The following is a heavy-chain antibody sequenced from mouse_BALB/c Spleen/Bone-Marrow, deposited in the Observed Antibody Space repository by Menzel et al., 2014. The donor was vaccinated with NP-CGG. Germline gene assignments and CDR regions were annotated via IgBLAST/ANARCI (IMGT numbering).Heavy chain of an antibody. CDR2: INPDSSTI. V-gene: IGHV4-1*02. Sequence: EVKLVESGGGLVQPGGSLKLSCAASGFDFSRYWMSWVRQAPGKGLEWIGEINPDSSTINYTPSLKDKFIISRDNAKNTLYLQMSKVRSEDTALYYCAREGDSSYWYFDVWGAGTTVTVSS. D-gene: IGHD1-3*01. J-gene: IGHJ1*01. CDR1: GFDFSRYW. CDR3: AREGDSSYWYFDV.